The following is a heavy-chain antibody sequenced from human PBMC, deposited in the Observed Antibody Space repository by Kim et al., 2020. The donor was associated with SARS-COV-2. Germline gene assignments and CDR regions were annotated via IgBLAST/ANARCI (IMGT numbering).Heavy chain of an antibody. D-gene: IGHD6-19*01. V-gene: IGHV5-10-1*01. CDR1: GYSFTSYW. CDR3: ARLSGGQWLARNGYYFDY. CDR2: IDPSDSYT. J-gene: IGHJ4*02. Sequence: GESLKISCKGSGYSFTSYWISWVRQMPGKGLEWMGRIDPSDSYTNYSPSFQGHVTISADKSISTAYLQWSSLKASDTAMYYCARLSGGQWLARNGYYFDYWGQGTLVTVSS.